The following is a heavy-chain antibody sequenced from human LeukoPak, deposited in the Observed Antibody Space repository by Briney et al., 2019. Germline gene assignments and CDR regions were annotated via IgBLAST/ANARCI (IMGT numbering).Heavy chain of an antibody. J-gene: IGHJ4*02. Sequence: GASVKVSCKASGYTFTSYGISWVRQAPGQGLEWMGWISAYNGNTNYAQKLQGRVTMTTDTSTSTAYMELRSPRSDDTAVYYCARAYRSLRYFDWLSKPDFDYWGQGTLVTVSS. D-gene: IGHD3-9*01. CDR1: GYTFTSYG. V-gene: IGHV1-18*01. CDR3: ARAYRSLRYFDWLSKPDFDY. CDR2: ISAYNGNT.